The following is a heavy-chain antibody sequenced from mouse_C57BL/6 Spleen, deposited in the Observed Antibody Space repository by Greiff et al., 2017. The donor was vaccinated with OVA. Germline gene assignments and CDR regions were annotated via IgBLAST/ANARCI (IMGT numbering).Heavy chain of an antibody. CDR2: ISSGGSYT. D-gene: IGHD1-1*01. Sequence: EVKLVESGGDLVKPGGSLKLSCAASGFTFSSYGMSWVRQTPDKRLEWVATISSGGSYTYYPDSVKGRFTISRDNAKNTLYLQMSSLKSEDTAMYYCARQGLSGSSWYFDVWGTGTTVTVSS. V-gene: IGHV5-6*01. CDR3: ARQGLSGSSWYFDV. J-gene: IGHJ1*03. CDR1: GFTFSSYG.